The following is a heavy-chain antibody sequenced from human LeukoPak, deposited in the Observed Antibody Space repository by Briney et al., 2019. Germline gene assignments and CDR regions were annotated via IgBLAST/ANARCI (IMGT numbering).Heavy chain of an antibody. CDR2: TSGSGGST. D-gene: IGHD6-13*01. CDR3: AKGGSFRAFDY. J-gene: IGHJ4*02. Sequence: GGSLRLSCAASGFAFSSYAMSWVRQAPGEGLEWVPTTSGSGGSTDYSDSVTGRFTISRDNSKNTLYLQMNSLRADDTALYYCAKGGSFRAFDYWGQGTLVTVSS. CDR1: GFAFSSYA. V-gene: IGHV3-23*01.